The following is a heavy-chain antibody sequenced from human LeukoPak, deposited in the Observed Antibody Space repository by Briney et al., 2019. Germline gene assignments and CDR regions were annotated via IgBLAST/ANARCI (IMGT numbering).Heavy chain of an antibody. CDR3: AKEGGYSSSWYAGSWFDP. V-gene: IGHV3-23*01. CDR1: GFTFSSYA. J-gene: IGHJ5*02. D-gene: IGHD6-13*01. Sequence: GGSLRLSCAASGFTFSSYAMSWVRQAPGKGLEWVSAISGGGGSTYYADSVKGRFTISRDNSKNTLYLQMNSLRAEDTAVYYCAKEGGYSSSWYAGSWFDPWGQGTLVTVSS. CDR2: ISGGGGST.